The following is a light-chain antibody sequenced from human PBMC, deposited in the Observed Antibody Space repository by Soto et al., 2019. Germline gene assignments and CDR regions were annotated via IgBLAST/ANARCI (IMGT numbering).Light chain of an antibody. CDR2: SNA. V-gene: IGLV1-47*02. CDR3: AAWDDILSGVV. CDR1: SSNIGNNF. Sequence: QSVLTQPPSASGTPGQRVTISCSGSSSNIGNNFAYWYQQLPGTTPKLLIYSNAQRPSGVADRCSGSKSGTSASLTISVLRSEDGADYYCAAWDDILSGVVFGGGTKLTVL. J-gene: IGLJ2*01.